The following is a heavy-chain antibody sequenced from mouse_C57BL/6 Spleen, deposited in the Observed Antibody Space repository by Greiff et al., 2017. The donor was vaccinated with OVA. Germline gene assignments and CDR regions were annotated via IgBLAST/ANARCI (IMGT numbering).Heavy chain of an antibody. CDR3: ASNYYGSSYWYFDV. Sequence: LSCKASGYTFTSYWMHRVTQTPGRGFVWIGRIDPISGGTMYNEMFKSMATPTVDKSSNTAYMQLSSLTSEDSEVYYGASNYYGSSYWYFDVWGTGTTVTVSS. J-gene: IGHJ1*03. CDR1: GYTFTSYW. CDR2: IDPISGGT. V-gene: IGHV1-72*01. D-gene: IGHD1-1*01.